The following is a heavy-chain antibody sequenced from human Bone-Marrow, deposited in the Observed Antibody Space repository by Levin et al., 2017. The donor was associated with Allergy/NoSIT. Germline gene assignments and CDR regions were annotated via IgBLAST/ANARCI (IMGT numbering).Heavy chain of an antibody. D-gene: IGHD6-19*01. CDR3: AREEGWGYHCGMDV. J-gene: IGHJ6*02. CDR2: IKQDGSET. V-gene: IGHV3-7*01. Sequence: GGALRLSCAASGFTFTSFWMTWVRQAPGKGLEWVANIKQDGSETYYVDSVKGRFTISRDNAKNSVYLQMNSLRVDDTAVYYCAREEGWGYHCGMDVWGLGTTVTVSS. CDR1: GFTFTSFW.